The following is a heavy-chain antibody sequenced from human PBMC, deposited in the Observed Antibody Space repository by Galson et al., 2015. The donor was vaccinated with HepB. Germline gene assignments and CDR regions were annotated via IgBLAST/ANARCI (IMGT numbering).Heavy chain of an antibody. J-gene: IGHJ3*02. D-gene: IGHD2-15*01. V-gene: IGHV3-30*18. CDR2: ISYDGSNE. Sequence: SLRLSCAVSGFTFSSYGMHWVRQAPGKGLEWVAVISYDGSNEYYGDSVKGRFTISRDNSKNTLFLEMNSLRAEDTALYYCAKDRGYCSGDNCRRSNTFDIWGQGTIVTVSS. CDR3: AKDRGYCSGDNCRRSNTFDI. CDR1: GFTFSSYG.